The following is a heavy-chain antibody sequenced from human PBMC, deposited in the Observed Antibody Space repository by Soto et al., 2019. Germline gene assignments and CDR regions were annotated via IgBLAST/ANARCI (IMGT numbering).Heavy chain of an antibody. CDR3: ARNPSGTLHAKRPIDY. CDR2: LSGSGFNT. J-gene: IGHJ4*02. V-gene: IGHV3-23*01. CDR1: GFTFSTYA. Sequence: EVQLLESGGDLLRPGGSLRLSCAASGFTFSTYAMNWVRQAPGKGLEWVSGLSGSGFNTYYADSVKGRFTISRDNSKNTLYLQLDSLRAEDTGVYYCARNPSGTLHAKRPIDYWGQGTLVTVSS. D-gene: IGHD1-1*01.